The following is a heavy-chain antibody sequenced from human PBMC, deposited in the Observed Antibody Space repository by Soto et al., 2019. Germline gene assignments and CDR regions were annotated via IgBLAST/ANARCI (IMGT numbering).Heavy chain of an antibody. J-gene: IGHJ4*02. CDR2: INPSGGST. D-gene: IGHD4-17*01. V-gene: IGHV1-46*03. CDR1: GYTITSYY. CDR3: ARAYTVTTPNDY. Sequence: ASVKVCCKASGYTITSYYMHWVRQAPGQGLEWMGIINPSGGSTSYAQKFQGRVTMTRDTSTSTVYMELSSLKSEDTAVYYCARAYTVTTPNDYWGQGTLVTVSS.